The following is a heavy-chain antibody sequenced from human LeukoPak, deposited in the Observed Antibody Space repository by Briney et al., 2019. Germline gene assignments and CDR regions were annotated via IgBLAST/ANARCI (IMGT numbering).Heavy chain of an antibody. V-gene: IGHV4-4*02. CDR2: VFHSGTT. CDR3: ARREEYQMLYAFDL. Sequence: SETLSLTCVVSGGSISTTNWWSWVRQSPGTGLEWIGEVFHSGTTNYNPSLQGRVTISVDKSTNYFSLELSSVTAADTAVYYCARREEYQMLYAFDLWGQGTMVTVSS. J-gene: IGHJ3*01. CDR1: GGSISTTNW. D-gene: IGHD2-2*01.